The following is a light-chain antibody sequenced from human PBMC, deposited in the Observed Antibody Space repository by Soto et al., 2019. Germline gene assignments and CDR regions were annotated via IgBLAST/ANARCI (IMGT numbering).Light chain of an antibody. Sequence: QSALTQPASXSGXPXXXXTXSXXXXXXXXXXXNXXSWXXXXPGKAXKLXIYEVSNRPSGVSNXXSGSKSGNTASLTIXXXXAEDEADYYCSSYTSISTWVFGXGTKVTVL. CDR1: XXXXXXXNX. V-gene: IGLV2-14*01. J-gene: IGLJ3*02. CDR3: SSYTSISTWV. CDR2: EVS.